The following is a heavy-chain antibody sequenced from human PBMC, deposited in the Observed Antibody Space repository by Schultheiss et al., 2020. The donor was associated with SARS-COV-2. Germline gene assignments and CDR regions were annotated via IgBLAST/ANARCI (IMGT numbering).Heavy chain of an antibody. Sequence: GGSLRLSCAASGYTVSSNYMSWVRQAPGKGLEWVSVIYSGGSTYYADSVKGRFTISRDNSKNTLYLQMNSLRAEDTAVYYCARASSIAARVGYWGQGTLVTVSS. J-gene: IGHJ4*02. CDR1: GYTVSSNY. V-gene: IGHV3-66*01. D-gene: IGHD6-6*01. CDR2: IYSGGST. CDR3: ARASSIAARVGY.